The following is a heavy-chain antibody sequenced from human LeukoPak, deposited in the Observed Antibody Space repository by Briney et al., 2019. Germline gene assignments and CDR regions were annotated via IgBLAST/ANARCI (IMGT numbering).Heavy chain of an antibody. D-gene: IGHD3-3*01. J-gene: IGHJ3*02. Sequence: ASVKVSCKASGYTFTGYYMHWVQQAPGQGLEWMGWINPNSGGTNYAQKFQGRVTMTRDTSISTAHMELSRLRSDDTAVYYCARMMALRFLEWLPKTPKDAFDIWGQGTMVTVSS. CDR3: ARMMALRFLEWLPKTPKDAFDI. CDR2: INPNSGGT. V-gene: IGHV1-2*02. CDR1: GYTFTGYY.